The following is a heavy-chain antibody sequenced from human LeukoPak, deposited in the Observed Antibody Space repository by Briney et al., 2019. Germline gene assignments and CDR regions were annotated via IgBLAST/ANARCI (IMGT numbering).Heavy chain of an antibody. V-gene: IGHV3-30*02. D-gene: IGHD2-2*01. CDR1: GFTFSSYG. CDR2: IRYDGSNK. Sequence: GGSLRLSCAASGFTFSSYGMHWVRQAPGKGLEWVAFIRYDGSNKYYADSVKGRFTISRDNSKNTLYLQMNSLRAEDTAVYYCAKDDLGYCSSTSCIRTHFDYWGQGTLVTVSS. CDR3: AKDDLGYCSSTSCIRTHFDY. J-gene: IGHJ4*02.